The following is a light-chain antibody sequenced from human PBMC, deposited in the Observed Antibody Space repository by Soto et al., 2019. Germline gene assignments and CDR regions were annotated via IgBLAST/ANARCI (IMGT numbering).Light chain of an antibody. CDR3: QQYGSSPGIT. V-gene: IGKV3-20*01. CDR2: GAS. Sequence: IVLAQSPATLCSFPGEIVTLSFRASQSISSNLAWYQQKPGQAPRLLIYGASSRATGIPDRFSGSGSGTDFTLTISRLEPEDFAVYYCQQYGSSPGITFGQGTRLEIK. CDR1: QSISSN. J-gene: IGKJ5*01.